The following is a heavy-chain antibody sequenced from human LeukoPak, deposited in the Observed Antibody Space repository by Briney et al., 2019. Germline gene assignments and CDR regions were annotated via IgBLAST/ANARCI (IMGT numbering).Heavy chain of an antibody. CDR1: GGSFSGYY. CDR2: INHSGST. D-gene: IGHD3-16*01. V-gene: IGHV4-34*01. Sequence: SETLSLTCAVYGGSFSGYYWSWIRQPPGKGLEWIGEINHSGSTNYNPSLKSRVTISVDTSKNQFSLKLCSVTAADTAVYYCARVDVGGGFDYWGQGTLVTVSS. CDR3: ARVDVGGGFDY. J-gene: IGHJ4*02.